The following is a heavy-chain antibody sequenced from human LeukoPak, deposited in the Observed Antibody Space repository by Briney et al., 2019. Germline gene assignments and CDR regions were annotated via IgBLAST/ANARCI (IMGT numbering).Heavy chain of an antibody. Sequence: NPSETLSLTCAVSGGSLSSYYWSWIRQPPGKGLEWIGYIYYSGSTNYNPSPKSRVTISVDTSKNQFSLKLSSVTAADTAVYYCARDPYMYYFDYWGQGTLVTVSS. CDR2: IYYSGST. D-gene: IGHD4-11*01. V-gene: IGHV4-59*01. CDR3: ARDPYMYYFDY. CDR1: GGSLSSYY. J-gene: IGHJ4*02.